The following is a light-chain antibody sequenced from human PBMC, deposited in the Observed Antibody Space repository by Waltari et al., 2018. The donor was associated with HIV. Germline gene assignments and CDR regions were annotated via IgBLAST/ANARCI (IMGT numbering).Light chain of an antibody. CDR3: QQSYSLPLT. CDR2: AAS. V-gene: IGKV1-39*01. Sequence: DIQMTQSPSSLAASVGDRVSMTCRASQIITSHLSWYQQRPGEPPKLLIYAASSLQSGVPSRFSGSGTGTDYTLTIISLQPEDFATYYCQQSYSLPLTFGPGTKVYIK. J-gene: IGKJ3*01. CDR1: QIITSH.